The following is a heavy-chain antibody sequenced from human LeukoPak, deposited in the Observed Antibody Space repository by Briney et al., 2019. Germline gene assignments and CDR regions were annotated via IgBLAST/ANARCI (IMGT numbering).Heavy chain of an antibody. CDR3: ARRDCSSTGCMGYFDY. V-gene: IGHV5-51*01. J-gene: IGHJ4*02. D-gene: IGHD2-2*01. Sequence: GESLKISCKGSGYSFTSYWNGWVLQMPGKGLEWMGVIYPGDSDTRYSPSFQGQVTISADKSISTAYLQWSSLKASDTAMYYCARRDCSSTGCMGYFDYWGQGTLFTVSS. CDR1: GYSFTSYW. CDR2: IYPGDSDT.